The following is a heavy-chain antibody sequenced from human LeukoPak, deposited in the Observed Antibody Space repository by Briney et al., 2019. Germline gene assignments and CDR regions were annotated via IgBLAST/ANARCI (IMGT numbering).Heavy chain of an antibody. J-gene: IGHJ4*02. CDR2: MNPNSGNT. CDR1: GYTFTSYD. CDR3: AFYSYGQGVFDY. Sequence: ASVKVSCKASGYTFTSYDINWVRQATGQGLEWMGWMNPNSGNTGYAQKFQGRVTMTRNTSISTAYMELSSLRSEDTAVYYCAFYSYGQGVFDYCGQGTLVTVSS. V-gene: IGHV1-8*01. D-gene: IGHD5-18*01.